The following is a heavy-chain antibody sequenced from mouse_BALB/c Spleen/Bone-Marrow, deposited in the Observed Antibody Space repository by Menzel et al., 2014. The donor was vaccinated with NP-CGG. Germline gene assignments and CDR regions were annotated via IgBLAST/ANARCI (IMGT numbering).Heavy chain of an antibody. J-gene: IGHJ3*01. Sequence: EVMLVESGGGLVQPGGSLILSCAASGFTFSSYIMSWVRQTPEKRLEWVAYISNGGGSIYYPDTVKGRFTISRDNDKNTLYLQMSSLKSEDTAMYYCASHYYDSSPFAYWGQGTLDTVSA. CDR1: GFTFSSYI. CDR3: ASHYYDSSPFAY. CDR2: ISNGGGSI. V-gene: IGHV5-12-2*01. D-gene: IGHD1-1*01.